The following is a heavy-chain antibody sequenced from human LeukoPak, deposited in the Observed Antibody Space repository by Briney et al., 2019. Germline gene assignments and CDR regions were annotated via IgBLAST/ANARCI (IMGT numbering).Heavy chain of an antibody. CDR1: GFTFSSYW. Sequence: PGGSLRLSCAASGFTFSSYWMHWVRQAPGKGLVWVSRINSDGSSTSYADSVKGRFTISRDNAMNTLYLQMNSLRADDTAVYYCAKSSSDWYNFDYWGQGTLVTVSS. CDR2: INSDGSST. CDR3: AKSSSDWYNFDY. V-gene: IGHV3-74*01. D-gene: IGHD6-19*01. J-gene: IGHJ4*02.